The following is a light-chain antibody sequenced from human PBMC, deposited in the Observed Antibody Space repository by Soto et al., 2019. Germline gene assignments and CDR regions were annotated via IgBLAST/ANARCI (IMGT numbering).Light chain of an antibody. CDR1: QGISSY. CDR3: QQYYSYPRA. CDR2: AAS. V-gene: IGKV1-8*01. J-gene: IGKJ1*01. Sequence: AIRMTQSPSSLSASTGDRVTITCRASQGISSYLAWYQQKPGKAPKLLIYAASTLQSGVPSRVSGSGSWTDFPLTISCLQPEDFATYYCQQYYSYPRAFGQGTKVEIK.